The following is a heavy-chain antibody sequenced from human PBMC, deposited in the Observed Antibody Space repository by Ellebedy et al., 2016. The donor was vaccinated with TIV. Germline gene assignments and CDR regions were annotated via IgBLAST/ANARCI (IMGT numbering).Heavy chain of an antibody. V-gene: IGHV4-59*01. CDR2: IHYSGSI. CDR1: GGSISDSS. J-gene: IGHJ5*02. D-gene: IGHD1-1*01. CDR3: ARDRFWGNWRYKGNWLDP. Sequence: GSLRLSCTVSGGSISDSSWSWIRQAPGKGLEWIAYIHYSGSIDYSPSLKSRLTVSRDTSKNEVSLSVTSVTAADTAVYYCARDRFWGNWRYKGNWLDPWGQGTLVTVSS.